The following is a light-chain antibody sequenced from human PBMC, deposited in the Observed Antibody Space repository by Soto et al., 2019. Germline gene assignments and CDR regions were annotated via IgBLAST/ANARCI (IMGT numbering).Light chain of an antibody. CDR3: SSYTGSSTSVI. V-gene: IGLV2-14*03. CDR2: DVS. CDR1: SSDVGTYNY. Sequence: QSALTQPASVSGSPGQSITISCTGTSSDVGTYNYVSWYQQHPGKAPKVMIYDVSNRPSGVSYRFSGSKSGNTASLTISGLQAEDEADYYCSSYTGSSTSVIFGGGTKLTVL. J-gene: IGLJ2*01.